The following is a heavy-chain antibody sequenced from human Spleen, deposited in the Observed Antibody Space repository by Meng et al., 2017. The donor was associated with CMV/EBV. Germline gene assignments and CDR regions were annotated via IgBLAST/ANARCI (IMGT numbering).Heavy chain of an antibody. Sequence: ASGSRFTGFYIPWVRQAPGQGLEWMGRINPKSGDADYAQKFQGRVTMTRVTSIGTAFMELSRLRSDDTAVYYCVRNALEPAALWFDPRGQGTLVTVSS. CDR3: VRNALEPAALWFDP. CDR1: GSRFTGFY. D-gene: IGHD2-2*01. CDR2: INPKSGDA. J-gene: IGHJ5*02. V-gene: IGHV1-2*06.